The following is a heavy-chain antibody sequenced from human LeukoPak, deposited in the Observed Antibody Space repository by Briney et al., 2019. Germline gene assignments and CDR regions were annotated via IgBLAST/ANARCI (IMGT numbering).Heavy chain of an antibody. D-gene: IGHD2-15*01. CDR2: ISPSGGST. Sequence: ASVKVSCKASGYTFTSYYMHWVRQAPGQGLEWMGIISPSGGSTSYAQKFQGRVTMTRDMSTSTVYMELSSLRSEDTAVYYCARGKGMVSGGYYYYYYMDVWGKGTTVTVSS. CDR3: ARGKGMVSGGYYYYYYMDV. J-gene: IGHJ6*03. V-gene: IGHV1-46*01. CDR1: GYTFTSYY.